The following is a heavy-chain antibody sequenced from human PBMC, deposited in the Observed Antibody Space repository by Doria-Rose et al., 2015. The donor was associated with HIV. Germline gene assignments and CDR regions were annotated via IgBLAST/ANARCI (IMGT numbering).Heavy chain of an antibody. Sequence: VQLQEWGPGLVKPSETLSLTCSVSGGSISHYYWSWIRQPPGKGLEYIGDIFYTGSTNYSPSLKSLLSISLDTSKSKSSVRLSSVSAADAAVDYCARVLSATYDYWGRGARVTVSS. CDR2: IFYTGST. D-gene: IGHD6-19*01. CDR1: GGSISHYY. J-gene: IGHJ4*02. V-gene: IGHV4-59*01. CDR3: ARVLSATYDY.